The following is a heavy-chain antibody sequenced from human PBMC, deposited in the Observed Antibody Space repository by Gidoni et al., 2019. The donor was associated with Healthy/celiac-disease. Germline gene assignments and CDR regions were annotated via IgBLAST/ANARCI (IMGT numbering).Heavy chain of an antibody. D-gene: IGHD6-19*01. CDR2: INPNSGGT. CDR1: GYTFTGYS. J-gene: IGHJ4*02. CDR3: ARERSSSGWATDY. V-gene: IGHV1-2*02. Sequence: QVQLVQSGAEVKKPGASVKVSCQASGYTFTGYSMHWVRQAPGQGLEWMGWINPNSGGTNYAQKFQGRVTMTRDTSISTAYMELSRLRSDDTAVYYCARERSSSGWATDYWGQGTLVTVSS.